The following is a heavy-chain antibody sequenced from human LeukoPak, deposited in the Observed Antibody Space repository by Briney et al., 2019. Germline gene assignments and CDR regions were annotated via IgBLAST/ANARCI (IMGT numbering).Heavy chain of an antibody. D-gene: IGHD3-22*01. J-gene: IGHJ4*02. CDR3: ARGASSGYYGGFDF. V-gene: IGHV4-39*07. CDR2: IYHSGST. Sequence: SETLSLTCTVSGGSISSGSYYWSWIRQPAGKGLEWIGSIYHSGSTYYNPSLKSRVTISVDTSKNQFSLKLSSVTAADTAVYYCARGASSGYYGGFDFWGQGTLVPVSS. CDR1: GGSISSGSYY.